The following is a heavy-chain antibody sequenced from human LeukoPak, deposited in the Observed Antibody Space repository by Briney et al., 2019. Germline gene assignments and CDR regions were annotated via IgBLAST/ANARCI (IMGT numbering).Heavy chain of an antibody. V-gene: IGHV3-23*01. CDR2: ISGSGGST. CDR1: GFTFSSYD. J-gene: IGHJ5*02. D-gene: IGHD6-6*01. Sequence: GRSLRLSCAASGFTFSSYDMSWVRQAPGRGLEWVSGISGSGGSTYHADSVEGRFTISRDNSKNTLYLQMNSLRAEDTAVYYCAKRGPARNNCFDPWGQGTLVTVSS. CDR3: AKRGPARNNCFDP.